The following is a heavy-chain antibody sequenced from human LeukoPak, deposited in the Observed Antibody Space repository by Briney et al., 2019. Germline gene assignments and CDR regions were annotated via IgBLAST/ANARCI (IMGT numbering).Heavy chain of an antibody. V-gene: IGHV4-4*07. CDR3: ARDRALWYDYGILDY. J-gene: IGHJ4*02. CDR1: GGSISSYY. CDR2: IYTSGST. Sequence: SETLSLTCTVSGGSISSYYWSWIRQPAGKGLEWIGRIYTSGSTNYNPSLKSRVTMSVGTSKNQFSLKLSSVTAADTAVYYCARDRALWYDYGILDYWGQGTLVTVSS. D-gene: IGHD4-17*01.